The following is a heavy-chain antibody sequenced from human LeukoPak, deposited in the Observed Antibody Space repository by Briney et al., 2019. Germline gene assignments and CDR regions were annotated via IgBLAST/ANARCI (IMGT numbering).Heavy chain of an antibody. D-gene: IGHD6-13*01. V-gene: IGHV3-30*03. CDR1: GFTFSSYG. J-gene: IGHJ4*02. CDR2: ISYDGSNK. CDR3: ARETAAGLSPHFDY. Sequence: PGGSLRLSCAASGFTFSSYGMHWVRQAPGKGLEWVAVISYDGSNKYYADSVKGRFTISRDNSKNTLYLQMNSLRAEDTAVYYCARETAAGLSPHFDYWGQGTLVTVSS.